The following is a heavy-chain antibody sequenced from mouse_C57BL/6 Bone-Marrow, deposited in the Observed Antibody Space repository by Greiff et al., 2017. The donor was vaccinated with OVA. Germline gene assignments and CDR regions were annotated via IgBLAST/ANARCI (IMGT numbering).Heavy chain of an antibody. J-gene: IGHJ2*01. D-gene: IGHD2-3*01. Sequence: VHVKQSGAELVRPGASVKLSCTASGINIKDDYMHWVKQRPEQGLEWIGWIDPENGDTEYASKFQGKATITVDPSSNTAYLQLSSLTSEDTAVYYCDGYYYWGQGTTLTVSS. V-gene: IGHV14-4*01. CDR1: GINIKDDY. CDR2: IDPENGDT. CDR3: DGYYY.